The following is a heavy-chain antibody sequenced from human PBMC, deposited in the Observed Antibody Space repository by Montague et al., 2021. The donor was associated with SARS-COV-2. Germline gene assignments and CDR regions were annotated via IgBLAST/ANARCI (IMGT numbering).Heavy chain of an antibody. V-gene: IGHV3-30-3*01. CDR1: GFTFSSYA. Sequence: SLRISYAASGFTFSSYAMHWVRQAPGKGLEWVAVISYDGSNKYYADSVKGRFTISRDNSKNTLYLQMNSLRAEDTAVYYCAREYYDILTGYLAHYYYYGMDVWGQGTTVTVSS. CDR2: ISYDGSNK. D-gene: IGHD3-9*01. J-gene: IGHJ6*02. CDR3: AREYYDILTGYLAHYYYYGMDV.